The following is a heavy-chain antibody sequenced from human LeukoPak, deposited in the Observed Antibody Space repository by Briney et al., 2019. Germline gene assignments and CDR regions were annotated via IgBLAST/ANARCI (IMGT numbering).Heavy chain of an antibody. J-gene: IGHJ4*02. CDR2: ISYDGDNK. D-gene: IGHD3/OR15-3a*01. Sequence: GRSLRLSCAASGFTFSSYGMHWVRQAPGKGLEWLAVISYDGDNKYYADSVKGRFTISRDISKNTLYLQMNSLRAEDTAVYYCARHKDWTFDYWGQGTLVTVSS. CDR1: GFTFSSYG. CDR3: ARHKDWTFDY. V-gene: IGHV3-30*03.